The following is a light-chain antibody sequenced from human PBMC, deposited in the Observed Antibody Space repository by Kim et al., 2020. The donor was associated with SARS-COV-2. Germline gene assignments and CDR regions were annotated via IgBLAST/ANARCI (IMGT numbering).Light chain of an antibody. Sequence: ASVGDRVTISCRASQDINNYLAWYQQKPGKAPKLLIHSASVLQVGVPSRFSGSGSGTDFTLTISSLQPEDVATYYCQRYYSAPWTFGQGTKVEIK. CDR3: QRYYSAPWT. CDR1: QDINNY. CDR2: SAS. J-gene: IGKJ1*01. V-gene: IGKV1-27*01.